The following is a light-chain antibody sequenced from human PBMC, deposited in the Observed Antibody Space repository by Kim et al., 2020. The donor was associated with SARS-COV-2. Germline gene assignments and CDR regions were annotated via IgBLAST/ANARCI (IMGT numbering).Light chain of an antibody. Sequence: GQPVTISCTGNSSDVGSYNRVSWYQQPPGTAPKLMIYEVSNRPSGVPDRFSGSKSGNTASLTISGLQAEDEADYYCSSYRSGSTYVFGTGTKVTVL. CDR3: SSYRSGSTYV. CDR2: EVS. J-gene: IGLJ1*01. V-gene: IGLV2-18*02. CDR1: SSDVGSYNR.